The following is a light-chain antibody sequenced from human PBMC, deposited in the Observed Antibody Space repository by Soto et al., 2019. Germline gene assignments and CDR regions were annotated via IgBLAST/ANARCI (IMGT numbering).Light chain of an antibody. V-gene: IGLV2-11*02. CDR1: NSDVGAYNY. CDR2: DVT. Sequence: QSALTQPRSVSGSPGQSVTISCTGTNSDVGAYNYVSWYQQHPGKAPILMIYDVTKRPSGVPDRFSGSKSGNTACLTISGLQADDEADYYCCSYAGIYPWVFGGGTKLTVL. J-gene: IGLJ2*01. CDR3: CSYAGIYPWV.